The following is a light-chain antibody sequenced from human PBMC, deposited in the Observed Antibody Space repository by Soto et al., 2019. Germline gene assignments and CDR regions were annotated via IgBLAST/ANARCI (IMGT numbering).Light chain of an antibody. Sequence: DIVMTQSPLSLPVTPGEPASISCRSRQSLLHSDGNKYLDWYLQKPGQSPRLLIYLGFNRASGVPGRFSCSGSGTDFTLNISRYEAEDVGVYSGMQALETPRTFGQGPKVDIK. J-gene: IGKJ1*01. CDR1: QSLLHSDGNKY. V-gene: IGKV2-28*01. CDR2: LGF. CDR3: MQALETPRT.